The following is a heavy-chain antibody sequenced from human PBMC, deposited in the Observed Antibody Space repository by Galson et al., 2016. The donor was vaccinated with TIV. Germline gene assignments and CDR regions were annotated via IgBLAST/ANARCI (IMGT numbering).Heavy chain of an antibody. V-gene: IGHV5-51*01. CDR1: GYRFTNSW. D-gene: IGHD3-22*01. CDR2: VYPGNSHT. CDR3: ARHDSSAFSNWYFNL. J-gene: IGHJ2*01. Sequence: QSGAEVKKPGDSLKISCKTSGYRFTNSWIAWVRQMPGKGLEWMGIVYPGNSHTVYSPSFEGQVTISADKSTSTAYLQWSSLKASDTAMYYCARHDSSAFSNWYFNLWGRGTLVTVSS.